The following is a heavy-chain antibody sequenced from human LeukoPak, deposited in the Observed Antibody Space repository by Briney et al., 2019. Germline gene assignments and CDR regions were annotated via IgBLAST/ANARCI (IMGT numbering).Heavy chain of an antibody. CDR2: IYYSGST. V-gene: IGHV4-59*01. Sequence: SEALSLTCTVSGGSISSYYWSWIRQPPGKGLEWIGYIYYSGSTNYNPSLKSRVTISVDTSKNQFSLKLSSVTAADTAVYYCARFQVSSGRKYYFDYWGQGTLVTVSS. CDR1: GGSISSYY. CDR3: ARFQVSSGRKYYFDY. J-gene: IGHJ4*02. D-gene: IGHD6-19*01.